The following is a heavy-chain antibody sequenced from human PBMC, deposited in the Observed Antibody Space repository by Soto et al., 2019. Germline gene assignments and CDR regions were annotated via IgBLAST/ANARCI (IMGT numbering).Heavy chain of an antibody. CDR2: IYSNGNT. V-gene: IGHV3-53*01. D-gene: IGHD2-15*01. Sequence: GGSLRLSCAASGFTVSTNYRTWVRQTPGKGLEWVSIIYSNGNTYYADSVKSRFTNSRDNSNNTLNLQMNSLRVDDTAVYYCVVEDLGMEVWGQGTTVTVSS. J-gene: IGHJ6*02. CDR1: GFTVSTNY. CDR3: VVEDLGMEV.